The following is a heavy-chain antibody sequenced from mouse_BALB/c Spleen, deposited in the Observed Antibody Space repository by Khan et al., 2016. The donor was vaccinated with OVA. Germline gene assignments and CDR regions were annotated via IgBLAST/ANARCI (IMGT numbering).Heavy chain of an antibody. CDR1: GFTFSTYG. CDR3: ARRAYYYDSEGFAY. D-gene: IGHD1-1*01. J-gene: IGHJ3*01. Sequence: EVKLVESGGDVVKPGGSLKLSCAASGFTFSTYGMSWVRQTPDKRLEWVATVSTGGHYTYYPDTVKGRFTISRDNAKNTLYLQMSSLKSEDTAMFYCARRAYYYDSEGFAYWGQGTLVTVSA. V-gene: IGHV5-6*02. CDR2: VSTGGHYT.